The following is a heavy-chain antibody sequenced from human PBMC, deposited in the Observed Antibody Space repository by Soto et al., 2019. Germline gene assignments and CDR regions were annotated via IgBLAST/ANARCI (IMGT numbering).Heavy chain of an antibody. CDR1: GFTFSSYA. Sequence: EVQLLESGGGLVQPGGSLRLSCAASGFTFSSYAMSWVRQAPGKGLEWVSDISGSGGSTYYSDSVKGRFTISRDNSKNTLYLQMNSLRAEDTAVYYCAKPNIVVVVAATLHYWGQGTLVTVSS. CDR2: ISGSGGST. J-gene: IGHJ4*02. CDR3: AKPNIVVVVAATLHY. V-gene: IGHV3-23*01. D-gene: IGHD2-15*01.